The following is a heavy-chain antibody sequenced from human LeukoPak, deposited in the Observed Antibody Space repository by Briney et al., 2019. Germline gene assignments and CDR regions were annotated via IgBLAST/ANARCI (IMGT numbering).Heavy chain of an antibody. V-gene: IGHV4-38-2*02. J-gene: IGHJ4*02. CDR2: IYHSGST. D-gene: IGHD6-13*01. Sequence: SETLSLTCTVSGYSISSGYYWGWIRQPPGKGLEWIGSIYHSGSTFYNPSLKSRVTISVDPSKNQFSLKLSSVIVADTAVYYCARGSSSNSWYFDYWGQGTLVTVSS. CDR1: GYSISSGYY. CDR3: ARGSSSNSWYFDY.